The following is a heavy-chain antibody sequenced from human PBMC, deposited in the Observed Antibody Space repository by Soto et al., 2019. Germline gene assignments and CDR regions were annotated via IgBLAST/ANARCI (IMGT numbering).Heavy chain of an antibody. J-gene: IGHJ5*02. V-gene: IGHV3-33*01. CDR3: ARVPITRVTRWTWFDP. CDR1: GFIYNDYG. CDR2: IWHDGSDE. D-gene: IGHD4-17*01. Sequence: QVQLMESGGGVVQPGGSLRLSCTASGFIYNDYGMNWVRQSPGKGLEWVAVIWHDGSDEHYADSVKGRFTISRDNSKNMLYLQMNSLRAEDTAVYYCARVPITRVTRWTWFDPWGQGTLVTVSS.